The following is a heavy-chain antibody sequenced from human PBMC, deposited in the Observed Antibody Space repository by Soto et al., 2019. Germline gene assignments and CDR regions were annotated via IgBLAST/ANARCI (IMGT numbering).Heavy chain of an antibody. J-gene: IGHJ4*02. CDR1: GFTFSSYW. D-gene: IGHD3-16*01. CDR2: INTDGSIT. Sequence: EVQLVESGGGLVQPGGSLRLSCAASGFTFSSYWMHWVRQAPGKGLVWVSRINTDGSITSYADPVKGRFTISRDNAKNTLYLQMNSRRAEDTAVYYCARSGLGGNYFDYWGQGTLVTVSS. CDR3: ARSGLGGNYFDY. V-gene: IGHV3-74*01.